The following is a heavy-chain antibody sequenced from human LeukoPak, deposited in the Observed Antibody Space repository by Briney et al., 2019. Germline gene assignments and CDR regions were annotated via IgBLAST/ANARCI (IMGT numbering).Heavy chain of an antibody. J-gene: IGHJ5*02. D-gene: IGHD3-3*01. V-gene: IGHV1-18*01. CDR2: ISAYNGNT. Sequence: ASVKVSCKASGYTFTSYGISWVRQAPGQGLEWMGWISAYNGNTNYAQKLQGRVIMTTDTSTSTAYMELRSLRSDDTAVYYCARDRTIKRGFWSGYSMTNWFDPWGQGTLVTVSS. CDR3: ARDRTIKRGFWSGYSMTNWFDP. CDR1: GYTFTSYG.